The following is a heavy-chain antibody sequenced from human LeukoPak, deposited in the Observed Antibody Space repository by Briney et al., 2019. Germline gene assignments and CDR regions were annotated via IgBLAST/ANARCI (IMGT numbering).Heavy chain of an antibody. D-gene: IGHD6-13*01. CDR1: GYTFTSFG. CDR2: ISACNGNT. J-gene: IGHJ4*02. V-gene: IGHV1-18*01. Sequence: ASVKVSCKASGYTFTSFGISWVRQAPGQGLERMGWISACNGNTNYAQKLQGRVTMTTDTSTNTVYMELSSLRSEDTAVYYCAREVRAAAGTPGFDYWGQGTLVTVSS. CDR3: AREVRAAAGTPGFDY.